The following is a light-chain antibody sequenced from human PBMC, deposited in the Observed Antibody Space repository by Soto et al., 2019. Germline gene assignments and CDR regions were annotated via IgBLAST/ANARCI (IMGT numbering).Light chain of an antibody. CDR3: SSYAGRVV. V-gene: IGLV2-23*01. CDR2: EGT. Sequence: QSALTQPASVSGSPGQSITISCTGTSSDVGNYNLVSWYQQHPGKAPKLMIYEGTNRPSGVSNRFSGSKSGNTASLTISGLQAEDEAHHYCSSYAGRVVFGGGTKVTVL. CDR1: SSDVGNYNL. J-gene: IGLJ2*01.